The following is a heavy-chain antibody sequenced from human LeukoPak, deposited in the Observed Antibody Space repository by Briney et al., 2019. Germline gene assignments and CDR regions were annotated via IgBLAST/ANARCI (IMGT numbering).Heavy chain of an antibody. Sequence: SGPTLVNPTQTLTLTCTFSGFSLRSSGMCVGWIRQPPGKALEWLARIDWDDDKYYSTSLKTRLTISKDTSKNQVVLTMINMDPVDTATYYCARISDHYDSSGYSVFDYWGQGILVTVSS. J-gene: IGHJ4*02. CDR3: ARISDHYDSSGYSVFDY. V-gene: IGHV2-70*11. CDR1: GFSLRSSGMC. D-gene: IGHD3-22*01. CDR2: IDWDDDK.